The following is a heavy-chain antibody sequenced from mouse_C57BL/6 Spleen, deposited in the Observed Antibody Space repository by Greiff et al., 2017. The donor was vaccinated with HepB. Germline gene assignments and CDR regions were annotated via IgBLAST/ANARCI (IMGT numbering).Heavy chain of an antibody. Sequence: EVQLVESGGDLVKPGGSLKLSCAASGFTFSSYGMSWVRQTPDKRLEWVATISSGGSYTYYPDSVKGRFTISRDNAKNTLYLQMSSLKSEDTAMYYCARHDYDAPMDYWGQGTSVTVSS. CDR2: ISSGGSYT. J-gene: IGHJ4*01. CDR3: ARHDYDAPMDY. V-gene: IGHV5-6*01. CDR1: GFTFSSYG. D-gene: IGHD2-4*01.